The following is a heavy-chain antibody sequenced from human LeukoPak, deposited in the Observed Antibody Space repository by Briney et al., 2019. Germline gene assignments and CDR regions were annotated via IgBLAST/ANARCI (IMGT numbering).Heavy chain of an antibody. V-gene: IGHV3-15*01. D-gene: IGHD3-3*01. CDR2: IKSNAVGGTT. J-gene: IGHJ4*02. CDR3: ATDYYTVALSY. CDR1: GFTFGDAW. Sequence: GGSLRLSCAASGFTFGDAWMIWVRQTPGKGLEWLGRIKSNAVGGTTDYAAPVKGRFTFSRDDSKNTLYLQMNSLKTEDTAVYYCATDYYTVALSYWGQGTLVTVSS.